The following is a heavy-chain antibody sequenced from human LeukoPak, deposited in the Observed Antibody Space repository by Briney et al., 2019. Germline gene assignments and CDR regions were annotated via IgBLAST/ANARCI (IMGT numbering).Heavy chain of an antibody. CDR3: ARGRYDILTGYSNYYYYGMDV. CDR1: GGSFSGYY. Sequence: SETLSLTCAVYGGSFSGYYWSWIRQPPRKGLEWIGEINHSGSTNYNPSLKSRVTISVDTSKNQFSLKLSSVTAADTAVYYCARGRYDILTGYSNYYYYGMDVWGQGTTVTVSS. D-gene: IGHD3-9*01. J-gene: IGHJ6*02. CDR2: INHSGST. V-gene: IGHV4-34*01.